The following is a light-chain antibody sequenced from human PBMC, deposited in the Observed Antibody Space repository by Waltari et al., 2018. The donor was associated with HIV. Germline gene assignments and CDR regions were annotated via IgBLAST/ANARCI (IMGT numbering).Light chain of an antibody. Sequence: DIQLTQSPSSLSASVGDRVTFSCRASRAISNSVAWYQLKPGGAPKLLIVAASRLETGVPSRFSGSSSGTEYTLTINNLQPKDFASYFCHQYDSIPYTFGQGTNLEIK. CDR1: RAISNS. CDR3: HQYDSIPYT. J-gene: IGKJ2*01. CDR2: AAS. V-gene: IGKV1-NL1*01.